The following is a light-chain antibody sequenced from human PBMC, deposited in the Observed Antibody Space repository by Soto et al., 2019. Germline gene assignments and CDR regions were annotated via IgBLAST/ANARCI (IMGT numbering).Light chain of an antibody. CDR3: QQRIHWPPFT. CDR2: GAS. Sequence: ETVLTQSPATLALSPGERATLSCRASQSIGTYLAWYQRRPGRAPRLLIHGASSRATGIPARFIGSGSGTDFTLTINSLEPEDLAVYYCQQRIHWPPFTFGPGTTVDL. CDR1: QSIGTY. J-gene: IGKJ3*01. V-gene: IGKV3-11*01.